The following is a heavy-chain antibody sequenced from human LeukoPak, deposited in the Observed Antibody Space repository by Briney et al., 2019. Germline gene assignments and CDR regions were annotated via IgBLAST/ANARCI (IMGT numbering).Heavy chain of an antibody. CDR1: GFTVSSNY. CDR2: IHSGGST. V-gene: IGHV3-66*01. CDR3: ARGSTSYGMDV. J-gene: IGHJ6*02. Sequence: PGGSLRLSCAASGFTVSSNYMSWVRQAPGKGLEWVSVIHSGGSTYYADSVKGRFTISRDNSKNTLYLQMNSLRAEDTAVYYCARGSTSYGMDVWGQGTTVTVSS. D-gene: IGHD3-10*01.